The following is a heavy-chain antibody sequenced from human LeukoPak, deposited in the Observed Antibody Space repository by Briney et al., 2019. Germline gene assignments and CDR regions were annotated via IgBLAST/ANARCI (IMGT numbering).Heavy chain of an antibody. V-gene: IGHV3-21*01. Sequence: GTSLRLSCAASGFTFSRYGMHWVRQAPGKGLEWVSSIAGSSGYISYADSVKGRFTISRDNAKKSLYLQMTSLTAEDTAVYYCARDRGAYCGGDCYLGFDYWGRGTLVTVSS. J-gene: IGHJ4*01. CDR3: ARDRGAYCGGDCYLGFDY. CDR1: GFTFSRYG. CDR2: IAGSSGYI. D-gene: IGHD2-21*02.